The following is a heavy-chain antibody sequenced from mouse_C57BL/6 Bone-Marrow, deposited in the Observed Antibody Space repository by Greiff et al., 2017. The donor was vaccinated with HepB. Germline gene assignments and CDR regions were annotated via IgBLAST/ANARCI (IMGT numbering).Heavy chain of an antibody. CDR2: IYPGGGYT. J-gene: IGHJ3*01. CDR1: GYTFTNYW. V-gene: IGHV1-63*01. Sequence: QVQLKESGAELVRPGTSVKMSCKASGYTFTNYWIGWAKQRPGHGLEWIGDIYPGGGYTNYNEKFKGKATLTADKSSSTAYMQFSSLTSEDSAIYYCGSGCFCCAFAYWGRGTGVTVSA. CDR3: GSGCFCCAFAY. D-gene: IGHD6-1*01.